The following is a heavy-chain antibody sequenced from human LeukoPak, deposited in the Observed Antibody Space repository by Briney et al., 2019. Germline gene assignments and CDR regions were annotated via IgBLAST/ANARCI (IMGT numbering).Heavy chain of an antibody. CDR2: ISWNSGSI. CDR3: AKEYIGLDY. J-gene: IGHJ4*02. Sequence: PGRSLRLSCAASGFTFDDYAMHWVRQAPGKGLEWVSGISWNSGSIGYADSVKGRFTISRDNAKNSLYLQMNSLSAEDTALYYCAKEYIGLDYWGQGTLVTVSS. D-gene: IGHD5-12*01. CDR1: GFTFDDYA. V-gene: IGHV3-9*01.